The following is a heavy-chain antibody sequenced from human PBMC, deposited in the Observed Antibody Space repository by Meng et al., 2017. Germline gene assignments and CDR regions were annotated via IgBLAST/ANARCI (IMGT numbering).Heavy chain of an antibody. CDR2: INPKSGDT. V-gene: IGHV1-2*06. D-gene: IGHD6-25*01. Sequence: QVRLWRSGAGVMRPGASVKVSCKPPGYNFPDYYIHWVRRAPGQGLEWMGRINPKSGDTHYAQKFQARVTMTGDTSISTAYMELSGLRSDDTAMYYCARDEDISAAGKLFGDYWGQGTLVTVSS. CDR3: ARDEDISAAGKLFGDY. CDR1: GYNFPDYY. J-gene: IGHJ4*02.